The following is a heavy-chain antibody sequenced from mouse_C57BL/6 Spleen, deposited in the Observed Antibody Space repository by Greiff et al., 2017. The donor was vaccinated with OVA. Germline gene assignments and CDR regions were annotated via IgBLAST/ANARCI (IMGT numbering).Heavy chain of an antibody. CDR2: ISDGGSYT. CDR3: AIDTGTSYFDY. D-gene: IGHD4-1*01. J-gene: IGHJ2*01. CDR1: GFTFSSYA. Sequence: EVKVVESGGGLVKPGGSLKLSCAASGFTFSSYAMSWVRQTPEKRLEWVATISDGGSYTYYPDNVKGRFTISRDNAKNNLYLQMSHLKSEDTAMYYCAIDTGTSYFDYWGQGTTLTVSS. V-gene: IGHV5-4*01.